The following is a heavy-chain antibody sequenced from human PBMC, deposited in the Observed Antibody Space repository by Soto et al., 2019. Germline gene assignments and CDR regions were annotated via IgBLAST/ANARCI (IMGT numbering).Heavy chain of an antibody. V-gene: IGHV3-30*03. CDR2: ISYNGSNK. Sequence: QVQLVESGGGVVQPGRSLRLSCAASGFTFSTYGMHWVRQAPGKGLEWVAVISYNGSNKYYADSVKGRFTISRDNSKNTLYLQMNSLRAEDTAVYYSARAYTPMVIDYWGQGILVTVSS. CDR3: ARAYTPMVIDY. CDR1: GFTFSTYG. D-gene: IGHD5-18*01. J-gene: IGHJ4*02.